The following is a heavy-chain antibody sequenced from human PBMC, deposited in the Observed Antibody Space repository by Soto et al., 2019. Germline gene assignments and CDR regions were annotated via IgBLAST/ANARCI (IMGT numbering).Heavy chain of an antibody. CDR3: ASGYYYGSGSYYNVIIRKFYGMDV. V-gene: IGHV4-4*02. J-gene: IGHJ6*02. D-gene: IGHD3-10*01. CDR1: GGSISSSNW. Sequence: ASETLSLTCAVSGGSISSSNWWSWVRQPPGKGLEWIGEIYHSGSTNYNPSLKSRVTISVDKSKNQFSLKLSSVTAADTAVYYCASGYYYGSGSYYNVIIRKFYGMDVWGQGTTVT. CDR2: IYHSGST.